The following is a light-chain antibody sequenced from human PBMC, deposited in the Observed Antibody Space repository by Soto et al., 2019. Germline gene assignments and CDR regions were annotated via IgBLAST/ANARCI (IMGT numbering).Light chain of an antibody. Sequence: QSVVTQPPSASGTPGQRVTLTCSGSSSNIEVNYVYWYHQVPGTAPRLLIYRNDQRPSGVPDRFSVSKSGASDSLTISALRSEDEGVYYCTIWDDSLRGRLFGGGTKVTVL. CDR1: SSNIEVNY. V-gene: IGLV1-47*01. CDR3: TIWDDSLRGRL. J-gene: IGLJ2*01. CDR2: RND.